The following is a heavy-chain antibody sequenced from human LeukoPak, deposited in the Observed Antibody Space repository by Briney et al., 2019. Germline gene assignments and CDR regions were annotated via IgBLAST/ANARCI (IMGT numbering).Heavy chain of an antibody. Sequence: ASVKVSCKASGYTFTSYAMNWVRQAPGQGLEWMGIINPRGGSTDYAQKFQGRATMTSDTSTSTVYMELKSLRSEDTAVYFCARVGTTGATADNWGQGTLVTVSS. D-gene: IGHD4-11*01. CDR2: INPRGGST. J-gene: IGHJ4*02. CDR1: GYTFTSYA. CDR3: ARVGTTGATADN. V-gene: IGHV1-46*01.